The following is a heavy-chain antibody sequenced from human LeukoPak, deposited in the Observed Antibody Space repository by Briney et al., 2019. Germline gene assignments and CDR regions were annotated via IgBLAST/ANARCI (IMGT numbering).Heavy chain of an antibody. Sequence: TGGSLRLSCAASGFTLSSYSMNWVRQAPGKGLEWVSSISSSSSYIYYADSVKGRFTNSRDNAKNSLYLQMNSLRAEDTAVYYCARDRGEVAATYDYWGQGTLVTVSS. CDR1: GFTLSSYS. D-gene: IGHD2-15*01. CDR3: ARDRGEVAATYDY. V-gene: IGHV3-21*01. J-gene: IGHJ4*02. CDR2: ISSSSSYI.